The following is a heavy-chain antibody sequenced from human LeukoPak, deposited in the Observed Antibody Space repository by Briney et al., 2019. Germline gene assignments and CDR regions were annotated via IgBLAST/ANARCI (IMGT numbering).Heavy chain of an antibody. CDR3: ARNRLYSAFDI. V-gene: IGHV3-7*05. D-gene: IGHD2-15*01. J-gene: IGHJ3*02. Sequence: GGSLRLSCAASGFTFSRSWIGWVRQAPGKGPEWVASTNEDGSEKYYVDSVRGRFTISRDNAKNSLYLQMYSLRAEDTAVYYCARNRLYSAFDIWGQGTMVTVSS. CDR1: GFTFSRSW. CDR2: TNEDGSEK.